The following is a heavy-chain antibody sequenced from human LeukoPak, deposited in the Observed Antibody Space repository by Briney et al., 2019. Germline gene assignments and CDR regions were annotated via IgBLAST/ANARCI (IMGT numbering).Heavy chain of an antibody. V-gene: IGHV4-38-2*02. CDR2: IYHSGST. CDR1: GYSISSGYY. Sequence: SETLSLTCAVSGYSISSGYYWGWIRQPPGKGLEWIGSIYHSGSTYYNPSLKSRVTISVDTSKNQFSLKLSSVTAADTAVYYCARDSSTIPSGGSDNWFDPWGQGTLVTVSS. D-gene: IGHD2-15*01. J-gene: IGHJ5*02. CDR3: ARDSSTIPSGGSDNWFDP.